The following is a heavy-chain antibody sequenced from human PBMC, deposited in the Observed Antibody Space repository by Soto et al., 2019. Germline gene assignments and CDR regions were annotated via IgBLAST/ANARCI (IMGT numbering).Heavy chain of an antibody. CDR2: IYHSGST. V-gene: IGHV4-34*01. J-gene: IGHJ6*02. D-gene: IGHD5-18*01. CDR1: GGSFSGYY. Sequence: QVQLQQWGAGLLKPSETLSLTCAVYGGSFSGYYWSWIRQPPGKGLEWIGEIYHSGSTNYNPSLKSRVTISVDTSKNQFSLKLSSVTAADTAVYYCAREVKGYSYGFKGYYYGMDVWGQGTTVTVSS. CDR3: AREVKGYSYGFKGYYYGMDV.